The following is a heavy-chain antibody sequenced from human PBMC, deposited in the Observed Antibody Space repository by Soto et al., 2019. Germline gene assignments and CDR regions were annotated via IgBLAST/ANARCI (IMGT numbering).Heavy chain of an antibody. J-gene: IGHJ4*02. Sequence: GGSLRLSCAASGFTFSSYGMHWVRQAPGKGLEWVAVISYDGSNKYYADSVKGRFTTSRDNSKNRLYLQMNSLRAEDTAVYYCATMERLFDYWGQGTLVT. CDR2: ISYDGSNK. CDR1: GFTFSSYG. V-gene: IGHV3-30*03. D-gene: IGHD3-3*01. CDR3: ATMERLFDY.